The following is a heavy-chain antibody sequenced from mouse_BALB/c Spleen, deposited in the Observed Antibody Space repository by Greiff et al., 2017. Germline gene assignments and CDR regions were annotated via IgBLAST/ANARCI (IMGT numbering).Heavy chain of an antibody. CDR3: ARSRIYYYGGSNEWYFDV. J-gene: IGHJ1*01. D-gene: IGHD1-1*01. V-gene: IGHV3-2*02. CDR1: GYSITSDYA. Sequence: EVQLQESGPGLVKPSQSLSLTCTVTGYSITSDYAWNWLRQFPGNKLEWMGYISYSGSTSYNPSLKSRISITRDTSKNQFFLQLNSVTTKDTATYYCARSRIYYYGGSNEWYFDVWGAGTTVTVSS. CDR2: ISYSGST.